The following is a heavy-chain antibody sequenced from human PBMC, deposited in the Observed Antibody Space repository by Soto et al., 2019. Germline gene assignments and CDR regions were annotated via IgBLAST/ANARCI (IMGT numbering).Heavy chain of an antibody. J-gene: IGHJ4*02. D-gene: IGHD5-18*01. CDR3: ARRYGSCFDY. CDR2: IYYSRST. V-gene: IGHV4-59*08. CDR1: GGSISSYY. Sequence: QVQLQESGPGLVKPSETLSLTCTVSGGSISSYYWSWIRQPPGKGLEWIGYIYYSRSTNYNPSLNRRVAITXDTSKNQFSLKLSSVTAADTAVYYCARRYGSCFDYWGQGTLVTVSS.